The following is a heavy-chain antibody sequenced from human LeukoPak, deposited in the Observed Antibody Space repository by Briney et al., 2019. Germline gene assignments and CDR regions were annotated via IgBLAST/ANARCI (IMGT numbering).Heavy chain of an antibody. Sequence: SETLSLTCTVSGGSISSYYCSWLRQPPGKGLEWIGYMYYSGSAHYNPSLKSRVTFSVDTSKNQFSLKLSSVTAADTAVYYCARGRYGSIVGEVLTDYWGQGTLVTVSS. J-gene: IGHJ4*02. CDR1: GGSISSYY. CDR3: ARGRYGSIVGEVLTDY. CDR2: MYYSGSA. D-gene: IGHD1-26*01. V-gene: IGHV4-59*08.